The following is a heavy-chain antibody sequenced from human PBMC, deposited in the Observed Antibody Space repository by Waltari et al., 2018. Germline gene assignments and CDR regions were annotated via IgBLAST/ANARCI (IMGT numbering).Heavy chain of an antibody. CDR1: GYTFTSYA. CDR3: ATPYYYDSSGYSYYFDY. CDR2: INTNTGNP. J-gene: IGHJ4*02. Sequence: QVQLVQSGSELKKPGASVKVSCKASGYTFTSYAMNWVRQAPGQGLEWMGWINTNTGNPTYAQGFTGRLVVSLDTSVSTAYLQSSSLKAEDTAVYYCATPYYYDSSGYSYYFDYWGQGTLVTVSS. D-gene: IGHD3-22*01. V-gene: IGHV7-4-1*02.